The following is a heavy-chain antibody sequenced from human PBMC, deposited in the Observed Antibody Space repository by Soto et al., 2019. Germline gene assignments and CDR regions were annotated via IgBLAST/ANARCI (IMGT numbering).Heavy chain of an antibody. CDR1: GGSINGFY. V-gene: IGHV4-59*01. Sequence: SETLSLTCTVSGGSINGFYWSWIRQPPGKGLEWIGYVYYTGSTTYNPSLESRVTMSVDTSKNQFSLKLASVNAADTAVYYCAKYRRTQAEGFTPEYWGQGTTVTVSA. CDR3: AKYRRTQAEGFTPEY. D-gene: IGHD2-2*01. J-gene: IGHJ4*02. CDR2: VYYTGST.